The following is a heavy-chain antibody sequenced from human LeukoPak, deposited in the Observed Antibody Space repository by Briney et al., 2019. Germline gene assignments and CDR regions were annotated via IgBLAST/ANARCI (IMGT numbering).Heavy chain of an antibody. D-gene: IGHD4-17*01. J-gene: IGHJ5*02. CDR1: GGSISSYY. CDR2: IYDSGST. CDR3: ARDSHDYGDYVGAGYSVWFDP. Sequence: NSSETLSLTCTVSGGSISSYYWSWIRQPPGKGLEWVGYIYDSGSTNYNPSLKSRVTISVDTSKNQFSLKLSSVTAADTAVYYCARDSHDYGDYVGAGYSVWFDPWGQGTLVTVSS. V-gene: IGHV4-59*12.